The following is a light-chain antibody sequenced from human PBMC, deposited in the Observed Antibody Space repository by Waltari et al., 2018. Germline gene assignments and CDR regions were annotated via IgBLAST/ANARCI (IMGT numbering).Light chain of an antibody. Sequence: EIVLTQSPATLSLSPGEGATISCRASQNVSSFLAWYQQRPGQAPMLLIYDTSNRATGIPVRFSGSWSGTDFTLTISSLEPEDFAVYYCQQRKNWPLTFGGGTKVEIK. CDR2: DTS. CDR1: QNVSSF. V-gene: IGKV3-11*01. J-gene: IGKJ4*01. CDR3: QQRKNWPLT.